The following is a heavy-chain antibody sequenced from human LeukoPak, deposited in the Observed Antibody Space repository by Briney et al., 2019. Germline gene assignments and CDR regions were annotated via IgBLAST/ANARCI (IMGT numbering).Heavy chain of an antibody. CDR3: AKRYGYYFDY. V-gene: IGHV3-30*18. D-gene: IGHD3-10*01. Sequence: GRSLRLSCAASGFTFSSYGVHWVRQAPGKGLEWVAVISYDGSNKYYADSVKGRFTISRDNSKNTLYLQMNSLRPEDTAVYYCAKRYGYYFDYWGQGTLVTVSS. CDR1: GFTFSSYG. CDR2: ISYDGSNK. J-gene: IGHJ4*02.